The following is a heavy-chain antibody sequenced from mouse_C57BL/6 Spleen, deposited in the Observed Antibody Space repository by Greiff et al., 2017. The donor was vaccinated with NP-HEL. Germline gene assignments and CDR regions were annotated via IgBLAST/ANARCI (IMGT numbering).Heavy chain of an antibody. V-gene: IGHV1-76*01. CDR1: GYTFTDYY. D-gene: IGHD2-1*01. Sequence: VQLQQSGAELVRPGASVKLSCKASGYTFTDYYINWVKQRPGQGLEWIARIYPGSGNTYYNEKFKGKATLTAEKSSSTAYMQLSSLTSEDSAVYFCARQIYYGNPYYAMDYWGQGTSVTVSS. CDR2: IYPGSGNT. CDR3: ARQIYYGNPYYAMDY. J-gene: IGHJ4*01.